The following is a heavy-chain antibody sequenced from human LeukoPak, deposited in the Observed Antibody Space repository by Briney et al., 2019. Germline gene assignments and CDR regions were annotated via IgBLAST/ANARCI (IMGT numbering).Heavy chain of an antibody. CDR3: ARGSSTGTTRLDY. CDR1: GGSIGSSSYY. D-gene: IGHD1-1*01. Sequence: SETLSLTCTVSGGSIGSSSYYWGWIRQPPGKGLEWIGSMSYSGSTYHSPSLKSRVTMPLDTSRNQFSLKLRSVTAADTAVYYCARGSSTGTTRLDYWGQGTLVTVPS. CDR2: MSYSGST. V-gene: IGHV4-39*01. J-gene: IGHJ4*02.